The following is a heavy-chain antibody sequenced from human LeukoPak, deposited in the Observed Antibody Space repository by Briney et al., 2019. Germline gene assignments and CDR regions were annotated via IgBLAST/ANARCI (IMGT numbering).Heavy chain of an antibody. CDR2: ISSSGSST. V-gene: IGHV3-23*01. CDR3: ARARYCSSTSCFLDY. J-gene: IGHJ4*02. CDR1: GITFSTYA. Sequence: GGSLRLSCVASGITFSTYAMSWVRQAPGKGLEWVSVISSSGSSTYYADSVKGRFTISRDNSKNTLYLQMNSLTAEDTALHYCARARYCSSTSCFLDYWGQGTLVTVSS. D-gene: IGHD2-2*01.